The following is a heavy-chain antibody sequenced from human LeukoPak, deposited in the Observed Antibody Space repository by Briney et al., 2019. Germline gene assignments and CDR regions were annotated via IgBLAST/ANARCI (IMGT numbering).Heavy chain of an antibody. D-gene: IGHD6-19*01. V-gene: IGHV3-74*01. CDR2: INSDGSST. CDR3: AKNLRTSVAAFEY. J-gene: IGHJ4*02. Sequence: PGGSLRLSCAASGFTFSSYWMHWVRQAPGKGLVWVSRINSDGSSTSYADSVKGRFTISRDNAKNTLYLQMNRLTAEDTAVYYCAKNLRTSVAAFEYWGQGTLVTVSS. CDR1: GFTFSSYW.